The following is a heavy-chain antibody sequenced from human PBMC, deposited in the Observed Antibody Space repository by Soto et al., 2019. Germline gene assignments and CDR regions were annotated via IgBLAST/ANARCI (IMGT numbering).Heavy chain of an antibody. CDR2: INAGNGNT. CDR1: GYTFTSYA. J-gene: IGHJ6*02. Sequence: GASVKVSCKASGYTFTSYAMHWVRQAPGQRLEWMGWINAGNGNTKYSQKFQGRVTIARDTSASTAYMELSSLRSEDTAVYYCARDLHDYGDNYSYYGMDVWGQGTTVTVSS. D-gene: IGHD4-17*01. CDR3: ARDLHDYGDNYSYYGMDV. V-gene: IGHV1-3*01.